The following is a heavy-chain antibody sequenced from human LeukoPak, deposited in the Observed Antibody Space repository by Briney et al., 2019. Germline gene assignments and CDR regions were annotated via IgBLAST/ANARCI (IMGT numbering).Heavy chain of an antibody. CDR1: GFIFSNAW. J-gene: IGHJ4*02. V-gene: IGHV3-33*08. CDR2: IWYDGSNQ. CDR3: ATVRGSSSSTWNADS. Sequence: PGGSLRLSCAASGFIFSNAWMSWVRQAPGKGLEWVAIIWYDGSNQYYVDSVKGRFTISKDNSKNTLYLQMNSLRAEDTAIYYCATVRGSSSSTWNADSWGQGTLVTVSS. D-gene: IGHD3-16*01.